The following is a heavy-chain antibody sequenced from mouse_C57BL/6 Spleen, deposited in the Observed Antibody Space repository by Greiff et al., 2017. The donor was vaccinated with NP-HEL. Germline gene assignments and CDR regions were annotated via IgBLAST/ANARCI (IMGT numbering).Heavy chain of an antibody. V-gene: IGHV1-18*01. D-gene: IGHD2-4*01. CDR2: INPNNGGT. CDR1: GYTFTDYN. J-gene: IGHJ4*01. Sequence: VQLQQSGPELVKPGASVKIPCKASGYTFTDYNMDWVKQSHGKSLEWIGDINPNNGGTIYNQKFKGKATLTVDKSSSTAYMELRSLTSEDTAVYYCARRHYDYDFYAMDYWGQGTSVTVSS. CDR3: ARRHYDYDFYAMDY.